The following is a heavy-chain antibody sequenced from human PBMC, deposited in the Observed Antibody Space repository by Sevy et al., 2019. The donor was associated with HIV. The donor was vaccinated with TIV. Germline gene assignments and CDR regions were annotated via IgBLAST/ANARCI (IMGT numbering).Heavy chain of an antibody. D-gene: IGHD5-18*01. CDR1: GYTFTNYH. J-gene: IGHJ3*02. V-gene: IGHV1-8*01. CDR2: MNPNSGDT. Sequence: ASVKVSCKASGYTFTNYHINWVRQATGQGLEWMRWMNPNSGDTAYTQKFQGRVTMTRNTSIRTAYMELTSLRSEDTAVYYCARGGIQLNAFDIWGQGTLVTVSS. CDR3: ARGGIQLNAFDI.